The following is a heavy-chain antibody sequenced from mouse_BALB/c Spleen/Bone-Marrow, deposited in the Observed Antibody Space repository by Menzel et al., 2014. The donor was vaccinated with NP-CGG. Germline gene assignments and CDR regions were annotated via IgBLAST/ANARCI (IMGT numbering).Heavy chain of an antibody. CDR3: AREARTTARFAY. J-gene: IGHJ3*01. V-gene: IGHV3-1*02. CDR2: IHYSGST. Sequence: EVQLQQSGPVLVKPSRSLSLTCTVTAYSITSGYGWHWIRQFPGNKLEWMGYIHYSGSTHYIPSLKSRISITRDTSKNQFLLQLNSVTTEDTATYYCAREARTTARFAYWGQGTLVTVSA. D-gene: IGHD1-2*01. CDR1: AYSITSGYG.